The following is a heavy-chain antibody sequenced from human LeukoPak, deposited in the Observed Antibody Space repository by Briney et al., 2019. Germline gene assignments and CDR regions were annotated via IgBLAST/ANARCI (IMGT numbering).Heavy chain of an antibody. Sequence: ASVKVSCKASGYTFTGYYMHWVRQAPGQGLEWMGWISAYNGNTNYAQKLQGRVTMTTDTSTSTAYMELRSLRSDDTAVYYCARVYGDYGDAFDIWGQGTMVTVSS. CDR3: ARVYGDYGDAFDI. CDR2: ISAYNGNT. D-gene: IGHD4-17*01. V-gene: IGHV1-18*04. J-gene: IGHJ3*02. CDR1: GYTFTGYY.